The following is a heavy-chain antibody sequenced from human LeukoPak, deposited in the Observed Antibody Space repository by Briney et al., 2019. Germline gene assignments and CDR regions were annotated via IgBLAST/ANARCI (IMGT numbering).Heavy chain of an antibody. CDR3: TRVRGVIVEGFDC. CDR1: GFTFGDYG. CDR2: IRSKTYGGTT. Sequence: HPGGSLRLSCTDSGFTFGDYGMSWVRQAPGKGLEWVGLIRSKTYGGTTEHAASVKGRFTMSRDDSKSIAYLQMNSLKTEDTAVYYCTRVRGVIVEGFDCWGQGTLVTVSS. J-gene: IGHJ4*02. V-gene: IGHV3-49*04. D-gene: IGHD3-10*01.